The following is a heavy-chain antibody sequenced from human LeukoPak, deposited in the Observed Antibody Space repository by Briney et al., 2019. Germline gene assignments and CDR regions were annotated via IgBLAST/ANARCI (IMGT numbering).Heavy chain of an antibody. CDR3: AKGSNGDYEN. CDR1: RFSLGNFV. J-gene: IGHJ4*02. Sequence: GESLRLSCALSRFSLGNFVMSWVPQAPGKGREGVATMGKNQYYADSVKGRFTISKENSKNMMYLQMDSLGVDDTAIYYCAKGSNGDYENWGQGTLVTASS. D-gene: IGHD4-17*01. V-gene: IGHV3-23*01. CDR2: MGKNQ.